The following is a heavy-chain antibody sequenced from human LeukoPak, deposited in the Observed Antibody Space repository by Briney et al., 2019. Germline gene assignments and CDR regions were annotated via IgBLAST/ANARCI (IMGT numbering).Heavy chain of an antibody. CDR3: ARGASRITIFGVVIRRRNNWFDP. CDR2: INPNSGGT. J-gene: IGHJ5*02. Sequence: ASVKVSCKASGYTFTSYYMHWVRQAPGQGLEWMGWINPNSGGTNYAQKFQGRVTMTRDTSISTAYMELSRLRSDDTAVYYCARGASRITIFGVVIRRRNNWFDPWGQGTLVTVSS. CDR1: GYTFTSYY. V-gene: IGHV1-2*02. D-gene: IGHD3-3*01.